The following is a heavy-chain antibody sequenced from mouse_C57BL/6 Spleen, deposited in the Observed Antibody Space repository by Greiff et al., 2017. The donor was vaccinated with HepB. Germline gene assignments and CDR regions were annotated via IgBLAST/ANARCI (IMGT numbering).Heavy chain of an antibody. V-gene: IGHV14-4*01. J-gene: IGHJ2*01. Sequence: EVQGVESGAELVRPGASVKLSCTASGFNIKDDYMHWVKQRPEQGLEWIGWIDPENGDTEYASKFQGKATITADTSSNTAYLQLSSLTSEDTAVYYCTRRGMGYEYDGYFDYWGQGTTLTVSS. CDR3: TRRGMGYEYDGYFDY. CDR1: GFNIKDDY. D-gene: IGHD2-4*01. CDR2: IDPENGDT.